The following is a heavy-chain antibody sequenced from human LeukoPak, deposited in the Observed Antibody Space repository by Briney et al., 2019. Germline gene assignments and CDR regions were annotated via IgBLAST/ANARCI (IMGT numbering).Heavy chain of an antibody. CDR3: ARKYSNYAENWFDP. CDR1: GGSISSGGYY. Sequence: SETLSLTCTVSGGSISSGGYYWSWIRQHPGKGLGWIGYIYYSGSTYYNPSLKSRVTISVDTSKNQFSLKLSSVTAADTAVYYCARKYSNYAENWFDPWGQGTLVTVSS. J-gene: IGHJ5*02. V-gene: IGHV4-31*03. CDR2: IYYSGST. D-gene: IGHD4-11*01.